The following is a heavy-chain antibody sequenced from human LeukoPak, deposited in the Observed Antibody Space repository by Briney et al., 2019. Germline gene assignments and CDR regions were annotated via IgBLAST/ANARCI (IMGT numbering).Heavy chain of an antibody. CDR3: ARLYGDSTHDFDY. J-gene: IGHJ4*02. Sequence: GGSLRLSCAASRFIFGSYWMTWVRQAPGKGLEWVANIKQDGSEKSYVDSVKGRFTISRDNAKNSLYLQMDSLRAEDTAIYYCARLYGDSTHDFDYWGQGTLVTVSS. CDR1: RFIFGSYW. CDR2: IKQDGSEK. D-gene: IGHD4-17*01. V-gene: IGHV3-7*01.